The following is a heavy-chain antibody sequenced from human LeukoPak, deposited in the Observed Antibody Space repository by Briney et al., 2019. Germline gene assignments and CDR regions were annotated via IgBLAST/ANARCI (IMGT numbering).Heavy chain of an antibody. J-gene: IGHJ4*02. V-gene: IGHV3-23*01. D-gene: IGHD6-19*01. CDR1: GFTFSSYA. Sequence: GGSLRLSCAASGFTFSSYAMSWVRQAPGKGLEWVSAISGSGGSTYYADSVKGRFTISRDNSKNTLYLQMNSLRAEDTAIYYCAKTTTGYSSGRYPGWPVDYWGQGTLVTVSS. CDR2: ISGSGGST. CDR3: AKTTTGYSSGRYPGWPVDY.